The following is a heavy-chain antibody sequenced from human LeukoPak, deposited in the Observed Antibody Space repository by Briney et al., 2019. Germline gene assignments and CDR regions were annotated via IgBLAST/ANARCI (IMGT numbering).Heavy chain of an antibody. J-gene: IGHJ4*02. CDR2: IKEDGSVK. CDR1: GFTFNTYW. V-gene: IGHV3-7*01. CDR3: AKVLAFDIADY. D-gene: IGHD3-3*02. Sequence: GGSLRLSCAASGFTFNTYWMSWVRQAPGKGLEWVANIKEDGSVKDHVDSVKGPFTISRDNTKNSLYLQMNNLRAEDTAVYYCAKVLAFDIADYWGQGTQVTVS.